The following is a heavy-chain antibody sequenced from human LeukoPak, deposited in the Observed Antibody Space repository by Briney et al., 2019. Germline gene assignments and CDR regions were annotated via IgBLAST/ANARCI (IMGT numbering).Heavy chain of an antibody. Sequence: SETLSLTCTVSGYSISSGYYWGWIRQPPGKGLEWIGSIYHSGSTYYNPSLKSRVTISVDTSKNQFSLKLRSVTAADTAVYYCGRGRRSSSRRWFDPWGQGTLVTVSS. D-gene: IGHD6-13*01. CDR1: GYSISSGYY. CDR2: IYHSGST. J-gene: IGHJ5*02. V-gene: IGHV4-38-2*02. CDR3: GRGRRSSSRRWFDP.